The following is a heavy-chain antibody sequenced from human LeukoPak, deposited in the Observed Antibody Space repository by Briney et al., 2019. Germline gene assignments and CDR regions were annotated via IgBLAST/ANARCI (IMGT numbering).Heavy chain of an antibody. CDR3: AKAALRYQLLPSLDY. V-gene: IGHV3-23*01. D-gene: IGHD2-2*01. Sequence: GGSLRLFCAASGFTFSCYAMNWARQAPGKGLEWVSAISGSGASTYYADSVKGRFTISRHNSKNTLYLQMNSLRAEDTAIYYCAKAALRYQLLPSLDYWGQGTLVTVSS. CDR2: ISGSGAST. J-gene: IGHJ4*02. CDR1: GFTFSCYA.